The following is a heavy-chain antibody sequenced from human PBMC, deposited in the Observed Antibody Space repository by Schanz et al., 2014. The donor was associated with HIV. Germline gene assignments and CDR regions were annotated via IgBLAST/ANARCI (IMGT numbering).Heavy chain of an antibody. CDR3: ARGVPAHSSGWYLDY. CDR2: IWHDGSSK. J-gene: IGHJ4*02. CDR1: GFTFSSYG. Sequence: VQLVESGGGVVQPGRSLRLSCAASGFTFSSYGMHWVRQAPGKGLEWVAVIWHDGSSKYYADSVKGRFTISRDSSKNTLYLQMNGLRAEDTAVYYCARGVPAHSSGWYLDYWGQGTLVIVSS. D-gene: IGHD6-19*01. V-gene: IGHV3-33*01.